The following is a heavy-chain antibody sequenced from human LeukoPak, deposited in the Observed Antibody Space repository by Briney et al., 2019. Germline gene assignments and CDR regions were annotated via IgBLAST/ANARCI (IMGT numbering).Heavy chain of an antibody. CDR3: ARGKWRVVYYFDY. CDR1: GDSLSTYY. V-gene: IGHV4-4*07. J-gene: IGHJ4*02. Sequence: SETLSLTCTVSGDSLSTYYWSWIRQPAGKGLEWIGRIHTSGTTKYNPSLKRRVTMSLDTSKNQFSLSLSSVTAADTAVYYCARGKWRVVYYFDYWGQGSLVTVSS. D-gene: IGHD6-19*01. CDR2: IHTSGTT.